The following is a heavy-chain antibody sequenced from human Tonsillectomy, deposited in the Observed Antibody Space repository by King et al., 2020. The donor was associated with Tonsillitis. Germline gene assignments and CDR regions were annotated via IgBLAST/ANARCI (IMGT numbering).Heavy chain of an antibody. CDR1: GFTFSSYG. D-gene: IGHD6-13*01. J-gene: IGHJ4*02. V-gene: IGHV3-33*08. CDR3: AGDEGVAALGF. CDR2: MWDAGSNE. Sequence: QLEQSGGGVVQPGRSLRLSCAASGFTFSSYGMHWVRQAPGKGLEWVAVMWDAGSNEYYADSVKGRFTISRDNSKNTLYLQMDSLRAEDTAVYYCAGDEGVAALGFWGQGTLVTVSS.